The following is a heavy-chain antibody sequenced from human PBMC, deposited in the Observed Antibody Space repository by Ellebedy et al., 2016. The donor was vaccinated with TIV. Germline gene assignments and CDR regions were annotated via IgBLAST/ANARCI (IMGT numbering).Heavy chain of an antibody. D-gene: IGHD5-18*01. V-gene: IGHV3-15*01. CDR1: GFTFSNAW. CDR3: TTVYRYNYDSV. Sequence: GGSLRLSCAAPGFTFSNAWMNWVRQAPGKGLEWFGRIKSKTDGGAADYAAPVKGRFTISRDDSKNTLYLQMNSLKTEDTAVYFCTTVYRYNYDSVWGQGTLVTVSS. CDR2: IKSKTDGGAA. J-gene: IGHJ4*02.